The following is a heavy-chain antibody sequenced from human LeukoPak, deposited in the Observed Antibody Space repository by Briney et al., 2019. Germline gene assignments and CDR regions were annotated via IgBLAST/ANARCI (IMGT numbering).Heavy chain of an antibody. D-gene: IGHD6-6*01. CDR2: IYPGDSDT. Sequence: GESLKISCKVSGYSFTSYWIGWVRQMPGKGLEWMGIIYPGDSDTRYSPSFQGQVTISADKSISTAYLQWSSLKASDTAMYYCARPREWYSSSSPFDYWGQGTLVTVSS. J-gene: IGHJ4*02. V-gene: IGHV5-51*01. CDR3: ARPREWYSSSSPFDY. CDR1: GYSFTSYW.